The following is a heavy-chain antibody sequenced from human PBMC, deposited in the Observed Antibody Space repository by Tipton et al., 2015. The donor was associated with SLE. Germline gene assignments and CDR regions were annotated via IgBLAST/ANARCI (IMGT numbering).Heavy chain of an antibody. CDR3: AKGGEYYDS. J-gene: IGHJ4*01. V-gene: IGHV3-23*01. D-gene: IGHD3-16*01. CDR1: GVIFSTLA. CDR2: IRGSGGST. Sequence: SGVIFSTLAMSWVRQAPGKGMEWFSGIRGSGGSTYYADSVKGRFTISRDNSKNTLYLQMNSRRAVDTAVYYCAKGGEYYDSWSQGALVAFSS.